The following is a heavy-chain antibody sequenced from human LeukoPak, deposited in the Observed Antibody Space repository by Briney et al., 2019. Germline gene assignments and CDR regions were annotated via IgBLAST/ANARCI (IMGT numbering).Heavy chain of an antibody. CDR2: ISYDGSNK. J-gene: IGHJ4*02. V-gene: IGHV3-30-3*01. D-gene: IGHD6-13*01. CDR3: ARGLHRIAAAGPFDY. Sequence: GGSLRLSCAASGFTFSSYAMHWVRQAPGKGLEWVAVISYDGSNKYYADSVKGRFTISRDNSKNTLYLQMNSLRAEDTAVYYCARGLHRIAAAGPFDYWGQGTLVTVSS. CDR1: GFTFSSYA.